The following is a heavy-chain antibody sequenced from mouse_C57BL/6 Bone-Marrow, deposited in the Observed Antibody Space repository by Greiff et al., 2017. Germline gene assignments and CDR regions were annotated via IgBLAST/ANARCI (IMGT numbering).Heavy chain of an antibody. J-gene: IGHJ4*01. D-gene: IGHD2-3*01. CDR2: SRNKANDYTT. V-gene: IGHV7-1*01. CDR1: GFTFSDFY. CDR3: ARDPDGYHAMDY. Sequence: EVKLVESGGGLVQSGRSLRLSCATSGFTFSDFYMEWVRQAPGKGLEWIAASRNKANDYTTEYSASVKGRFIVSRDTSQSILYLQMNALRAEDTAIYYCARDPDGYHAMDYWGQGTSVTVSS.